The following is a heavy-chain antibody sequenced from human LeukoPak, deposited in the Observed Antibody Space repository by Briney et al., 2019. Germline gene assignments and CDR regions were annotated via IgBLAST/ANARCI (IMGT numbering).Heavy chain of an antibody. CDR3: ARDVKSRRRQWFGELSVYYYYYMDV. Sequence: SETLSLTCTVSGGSISSDYWSWIRQPAGKGLEWIGRIYTTGSTNYSPSLKSRVTMSVDTSKNQFSLKLSSVTAADTAVYYCARDVKSRRRQWFGELSVYYYYYMDVWGKGTTVTVSS. J-gene: IGHJ6*03. CDR2: IYTTGST. CDR1: GGSISSDY. V-gene: IGHV4-4*07. D-gene: IGHD3-10*01.